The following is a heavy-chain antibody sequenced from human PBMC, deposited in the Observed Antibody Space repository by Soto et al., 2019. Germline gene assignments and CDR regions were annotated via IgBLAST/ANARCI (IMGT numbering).Heavy chain of an antibody. CDR1: RYTFTSYA. D-gene: IGHD2-21*02. J-gene: IGHJ5*02. CDR2: SKIGTGNT. V-gene: IGHV1-3*04. CDR3: ATEPLCGGVCYDYWLDP. Sequence: HVQLVQSGAEAKKPRASVRVSCRPPRYTFTSYAIHWVLQAPVQGHEWMARSKIGTGNTKYSQMFQGSVTVSRDTSASTAYMALSSLRSDDTAVYYFATEPLCGGVCYDYWLDPWGQGTLVTVSS.